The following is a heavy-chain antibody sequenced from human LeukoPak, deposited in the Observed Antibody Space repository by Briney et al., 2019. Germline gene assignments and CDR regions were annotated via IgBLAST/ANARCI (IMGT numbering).Heavy chain of an antibody. CDR3: GRFGYAASVDL. CDR2: INPAGSDT. D-gene: IGHD2-15*01. J-gene: IGHJ4*02. CDR1: GVSFNSYC. V-gene: IGHV3-7*01. Sequence: PAGTLRLSCAASGVSFNSYCMTWVRQPPGRGLEWVANINPAGSDTYYVDPVKGRFTISRDNAKNLVYLQMNSPRAEDTAVYSCGRFGYAASVDLWGQGTLVTVSS.